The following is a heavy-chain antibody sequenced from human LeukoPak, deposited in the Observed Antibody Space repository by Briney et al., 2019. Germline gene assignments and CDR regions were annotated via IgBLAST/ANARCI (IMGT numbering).Heavy chain of an antibody. CDR2: IYYSGST. CDR3: ARDLGGRDGYNYCFDY. V-gene: IGHV4-59*01. CDR1: GVSISSYY. Sequence: SETLSLTCTVSGVSISSYYWSWIRQPPGKGLEWSGYIYYSGSTTYNPSLKSRVTISVDTSKNQFSLKLSSVTAADTAVYYCARDLGGRDGYNYCFDYWGQGTLVTVSS. J-gene: IGHJ4*02. D-gene: IGHD5-24*01.